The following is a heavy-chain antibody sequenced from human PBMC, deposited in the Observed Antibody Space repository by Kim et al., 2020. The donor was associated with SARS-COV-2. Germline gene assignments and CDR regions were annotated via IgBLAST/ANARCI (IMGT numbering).Heavy chain of an antibody. Sequence: GGSLRLSCAASGFTFDDYAMHWVRQAPGKGLEWVSGISWNSGSIGYADSVKGRFTISRDNAKNSLYLQMNSLRAEDTALYYCAKGRDPGTGSMDYWGQGTLVTVSS. V-gene: IGHV3-9*01. CDR3: AKGRDPGTGSMDY. CDR2: ISWNSGSI. D-gene: IGHD6-13*01. J-gene: IGHJ4*02. CDR1: GFTFDDYA.